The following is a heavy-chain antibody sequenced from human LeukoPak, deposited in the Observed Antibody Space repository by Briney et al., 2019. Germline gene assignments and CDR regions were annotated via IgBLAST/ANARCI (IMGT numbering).Heavy chain of an antibody. CDR3: ARDKPIDY. CDR1: GFTFSNSW. Sequence: GGSLRLSCAASGFTFSNSWMHWVRQAPGEGLVWLSRINTDGSTTNYADSVKGRFTISRDNDRNTLYLQMSSLRVEDTAVYYCARDKPIDYWGQGTLVTVSS. J-gene: IGHJ4*02. V-gene: IGHV3-74*01. CDR2: INTDGSTT.